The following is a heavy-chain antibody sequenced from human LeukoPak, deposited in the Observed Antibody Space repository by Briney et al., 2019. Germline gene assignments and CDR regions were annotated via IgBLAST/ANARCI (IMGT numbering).Heavy chain of an antibody. V-gene: IGHV3-33*01. CDR1: GFTFSSYG. CDR3: ARSIIVGGTTRDDAFDI. J-gene: IGHJ3*02. CDR2: IWYDGSKK. D-gene: IGHD1-26*01. Sequence: GGSLRLSCAASGFTFSSYGMHWVRQAPGTGLEWVAVIWYDGSKKYYADSVKGRFTISRDNSKNTLYLQMNSLRAEDTAVFYCARSIIVGGTTRDDAFDIWGQGTMVTVSS.